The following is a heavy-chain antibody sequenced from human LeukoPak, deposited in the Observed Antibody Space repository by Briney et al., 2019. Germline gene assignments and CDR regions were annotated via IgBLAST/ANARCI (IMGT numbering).Heavy chain of an antibody. Sequence: GGSLRLSCAASGFTFSQYWMSWFRQTPGKGLEWVAHIDKDGSQKNYVDSVKGRFSISRDNSKNSVYLQMNSLRGEDTGVYHCAKDTYGPDDYWGQGTLVTVSS. D-gene: IGHD1-14*01. J-gene: IGHJ4*02. CDR1: GFTFSQYW. CDR3: AKDTYGPDDY. CDR2: IDKDGSQK. V-gene: IGHV3-7*04.